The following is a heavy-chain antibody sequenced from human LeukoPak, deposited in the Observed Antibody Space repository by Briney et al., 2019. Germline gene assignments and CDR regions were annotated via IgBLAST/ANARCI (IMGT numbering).Heavy chain of an antibody. V-gene: IGHV4-59*08. Sequence: PSETLSFTCTVSGGSISSNYWSWIGQPPGKGREWMGYTYYGRSTNYNPSLKSRVTISDATSSTDFSLKRSSVTAADTAVYYCARHVDTAFNWFDPWGQGTLVTVSS. CDR2: TYYGRST. CDR3: ARHVDTAFNWFDP. CDR1: GGSISSNY. D-gene: IGHD5-18*01. J-gene: IGHJ5*02.